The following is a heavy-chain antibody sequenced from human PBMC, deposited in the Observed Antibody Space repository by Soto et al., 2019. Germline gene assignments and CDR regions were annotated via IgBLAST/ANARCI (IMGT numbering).Heavy chain of an antibody. CDR1: GGSFSGYY. CDR2: INHSGST. D-gene: IGHD3-3*01. J-gene: IGHJ6*02. V-gene: IGHV4-34*01. Sequence: SETLSLTCAVYGGSFSGYYWSWIRQPPGKGLEWIGEINHSGSTNYNPSLKSRVTISVDTSKNQFSLKLSSVTAADAAVYYCARYYDFWSGYYGMDVWGQGTTVTVSS. CDR3: ARYYDFWSGYYGMDV.